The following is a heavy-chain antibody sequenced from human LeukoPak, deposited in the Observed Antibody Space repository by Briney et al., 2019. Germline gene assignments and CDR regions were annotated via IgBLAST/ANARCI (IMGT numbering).Heavy chain of an antibody. CDR2: ISSSSSYI. CDR3: ARSFGTYFDL. J-gene: IGHJ2*01. V-gene: IGHV3-21*01. D-gene: IGHD3-3*01. CDR1: GFTFSSYS. Sequence: GGSLRLSCAASGFTFSSYSMNWVRQAPGKGLEWVSSISSSSSYIYYADSVKGRFTISSDNAKNSLYLQMDSLRAEDTAVYYCARSFGTYFDLWGRGTLVTVSS.